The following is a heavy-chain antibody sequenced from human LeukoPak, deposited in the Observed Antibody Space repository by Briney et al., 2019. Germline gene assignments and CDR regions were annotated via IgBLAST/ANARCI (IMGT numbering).Heavy chain of an antibody. CDR2: ISSSGGST. D-gene: IGHD6-19*01. J-gene: IGHJ4*02. CDR1: GFTFSRYA. V-gene: IGHV3-64*04. CDR3: ARGGSGWSFEY. Sequence: GGSLRLSCSASGFTFSRYAMHWVRQAPGKGLEYVSAISSSGGSTYYADSVKGRFTISRENAKNSLSLQMNSLRAGDTAVYYCARGGSGWSFEYWGQGILVTVSS.